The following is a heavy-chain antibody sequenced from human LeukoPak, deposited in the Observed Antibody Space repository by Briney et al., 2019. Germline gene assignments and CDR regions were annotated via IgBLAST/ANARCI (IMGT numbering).Heavy chain of an antibody. Sequence: SQTLSLICTVSGGSISSGGYYWSWIRQHPGKGLEWIGYIYYSGSTYYNPSLKSRVTISVDTSKNQFSLKLSSVTAADTAVYYCARDPGYYDSSGYYYLSAFDIWGQGTMATVSS. CDR1: GGSISSGGYY. J-gene: IGHJ3*02. V-gene: IGHV4-31*03. D-gene: IGHD3-22*01. CDR2: IYYSGST. CDR3: ARDPGYYDSSGYYYLSAFDI.